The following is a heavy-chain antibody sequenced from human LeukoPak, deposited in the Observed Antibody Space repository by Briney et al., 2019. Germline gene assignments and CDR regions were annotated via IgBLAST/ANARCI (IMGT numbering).Heavy chain of an antibody. CDR3: ARESHITIFGEVLNWFDP. Sequence: PGGSLRLSCAASGFSFSSYWMHWVRQAPGKGLVWVSRIYSDGSITSYADSVKGRFTISRDNAKNTLHPQMNSLRAEDTAVYYCARESHITIFGEVLNWFDPWGQGTQVTVSS. CDR2: IYSDGSIT. V-gene: IGHV3-74*01. CDR1: GFSFSSYW. D-gene: IGHD3-3*01. J-gene: IGHJ5*02.